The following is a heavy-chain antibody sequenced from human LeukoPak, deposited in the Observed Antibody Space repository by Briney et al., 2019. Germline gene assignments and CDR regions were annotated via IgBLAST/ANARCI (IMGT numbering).Heavy chain of an antibody. V-gene: IGHV4-30-4*01. CDR3: ARYYGSGRTNWFDP. J-gene: IGHJ5*02. CDR2: IYYSGST. Sequence: PSETLSLTCTVSGGSISSGDYYWSWIRQPPGKGLEWIGYIYYSGSTYYNPSLKSRVTISVDTSKNQFSLKLSSVTAADTAVYYCARYYGSGRTNWFDPWGQGTLVTVSS. D-gene: IGHD3-10*01. CDR1: GGSISSGDYY.